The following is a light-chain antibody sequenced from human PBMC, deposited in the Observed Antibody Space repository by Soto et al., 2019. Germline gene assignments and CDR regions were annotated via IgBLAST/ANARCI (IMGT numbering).Light chain of an antibody. V-gene: IGLV4-69*01. CDR2: LNSDGSH. CDR1: SGHSDYA. Sequence: QPVLTQSPSASASLGASVKLTCTLSSGHSDYAIAWHQQRPEKGPRYLMKLNSDGSHRKGDGIPDRFSGSSSGAERYLTISSLQSEDEADYYCQTWGTGYWVFGGGTKLTVL. J-gene: IGLJ3*02. CDR3: QTWGTGYWV.